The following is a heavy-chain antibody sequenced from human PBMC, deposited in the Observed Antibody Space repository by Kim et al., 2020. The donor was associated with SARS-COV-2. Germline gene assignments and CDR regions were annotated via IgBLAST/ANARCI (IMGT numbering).Heavy chain of an antibody. J-gene: IGHJ6*02. Sequence: SETLSLTCTVSGGSISSGGYYWSWIRQHPGKGLEWIGYIYYSGSTYYNPSLKSRVTISVDTSKNQFSLKLSSVTAADTAVYYCARDGKGGGSSWDPNYYYYGMDVWGQGTTVTVSS. CDR2: IYYSGST. V-gene: IGHV4-31*03. D-gene: IGHD2-15*01. CDR1: GGSISSGGYY. CDR3: ARDGKGGGSSWDPNYYYYGMDV.